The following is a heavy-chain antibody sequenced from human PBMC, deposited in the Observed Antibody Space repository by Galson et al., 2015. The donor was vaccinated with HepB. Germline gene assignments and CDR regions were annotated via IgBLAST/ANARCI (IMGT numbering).Heavy chain of an antibody. Sequence: TLSLTCAVSGGSISSGGYSWSWIRQPPGKGLEWIGYIFHSGRSYYNPSLQSRVTISIDTSKNQISLKLNSVTAADTAVYYCARSRMTTVADGAFEIWGQGTMVTVSS. J-gene: IGHJ3*02. D-gene: IGHD4-23*01. V-gene: IGHV4-30-2*01. CDR1: GGSISSGGYS. CDR3: ARSRMTTVADGAFEI. CDR2: IFHSGRS.